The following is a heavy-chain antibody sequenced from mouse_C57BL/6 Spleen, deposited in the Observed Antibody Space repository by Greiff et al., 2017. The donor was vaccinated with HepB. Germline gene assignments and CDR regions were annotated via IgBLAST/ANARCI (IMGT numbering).Heavy chain of an antibody. J-gene: IGHJ4*01. CDR2: IYPGDGDT. Sequence: VQLQQSGAELVKPGASVKISCKASGYAFSSYWMNWVKQRPGKGLEWIGQIYPGDGDTNYNGKFKGKATLTADKSSSTAYMQLSSLTSEDSAVYFCARKRITTVVEDYAMDYWGQGTSVTVSS. CDR3: ARKRITTVVEDYAMDY. CDR1: GYAFSSYW. D-gene: IGHD1-1*01. V-gene: IGHV1-80*01.